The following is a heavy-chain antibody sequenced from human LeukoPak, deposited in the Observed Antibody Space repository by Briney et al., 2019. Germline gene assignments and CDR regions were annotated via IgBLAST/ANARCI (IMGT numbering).Heavy chain of an antibody. V-gene: IGHV4-39*07. Sequence: SETLSLTCTVSGGSISSSSYYWGWIRQPPGTGLEWIGSIYYSGSTYYNPSLRSRVTISVDTSKNQFSLKLSSVTAADTAVYCCASFDTDYYYGMDVWGQGTTVTVSS. D-gene: IGHD3-9*01. J-gene: IGHJ6*02. CDR3: ASFDTDYYYGMDV. CDR2: IYYSGST. CDR1: GGSISSSSYY.